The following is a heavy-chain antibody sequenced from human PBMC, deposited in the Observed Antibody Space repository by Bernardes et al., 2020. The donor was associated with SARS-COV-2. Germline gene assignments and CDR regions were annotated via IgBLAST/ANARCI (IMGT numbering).Heavy chain of an antibody. CDR2: INGDGTST. D-gene: IGHD4-17*01. CDR3: ARWPYGSEEGY. J-gene: IGHJ4*02. CDR1: GLTFSNYW. Sequence: GGSLRLSCAASGLTFSNYWMHWVRQRPGEGLMWVSRINGDGTSTNYADSVQGRFITSRDNARNTVYLQMNGLRVEDTAVYYCARWPYGSEEGYWGQGTPVTVSS. V-gene: IGHV3-74*01.